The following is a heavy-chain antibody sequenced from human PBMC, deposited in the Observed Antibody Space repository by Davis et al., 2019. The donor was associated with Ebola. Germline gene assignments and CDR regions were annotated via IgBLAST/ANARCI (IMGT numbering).Heavy chain of an antibody. J-gene: IGHJ6*02. CDR2: ISGSGGST. CDR3: ARGYYYGMDV. V-gene: IGHV3-23*01. Sequence: GESLKISCTASGFTLADSAMSWFRQAPGKGLAWVSAISGSGGSTYYADSVKGRFTISRDNAKNSLYLQMNGLRDEDTAVYYCARGYYYGMDVWGQGTTVTVSS. CDR1: GFTLADSA.